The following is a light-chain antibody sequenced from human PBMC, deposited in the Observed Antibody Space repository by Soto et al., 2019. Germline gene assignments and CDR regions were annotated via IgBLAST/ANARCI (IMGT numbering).Light chain of an antibody. Sequence: ETVLTQSPGTLSLSPGERATLSCRASQSFGSSYLAWYQQKIGQAPRLLIYGASSRATGIPDRFSGSGSGTDFTLTISRLEPEDFAVYNCQQFVTCPLTFGGGTKVDI. V-gene: IGKV3-20*01. CDR3: QQFVTCPLT. CDR2: GAS. J-gene: IGKJ4*02. CDR1: QSFGSSY.